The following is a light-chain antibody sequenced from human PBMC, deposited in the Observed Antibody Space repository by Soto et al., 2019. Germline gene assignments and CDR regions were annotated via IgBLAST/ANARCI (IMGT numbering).Light chain of an antibody. V-gene: IGKV3-20*01. J-gene: IGKJ4*01. CDR3: QQYGNSPAVT. Sequence: EIVLTQSPGTLSLSPGERATLSCRASQSVSSSYLAWYQQKPGQAPRLLIYGASSRATGIPARFSGSGSGTDFTLTISRLEPEDFAVYYCQQYGNSPAVTFGGGTKVEIK. CDR1: QSVSSSY. CDR2: GAS.